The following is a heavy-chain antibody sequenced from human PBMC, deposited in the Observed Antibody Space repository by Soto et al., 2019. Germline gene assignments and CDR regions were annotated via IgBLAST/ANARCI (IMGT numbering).Heavy chain of an antibody. Sequence: ASVKVSCKASGYTFTSYGISWVRQAPGQGLEWMGWISAYNGNTNYAQKLQGRVTMTTDTSTSTAYMELRSLRSDDTAVYYCARGPVDYYDSSGYPYWGQGTLVTVPQ. D-gene: IGHD3-22*01. CDR2: ISAYNGNT. J-gene: IGHJ4*02. V-gene: IGHV1-18*01. CDR3: ARGPVDYYDSSGYPY. CDR1: GYTFTSYG.